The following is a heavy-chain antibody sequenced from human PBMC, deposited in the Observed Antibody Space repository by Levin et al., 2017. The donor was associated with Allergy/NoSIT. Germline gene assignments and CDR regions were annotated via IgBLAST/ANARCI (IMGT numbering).Heavy chain of an antibody. CDR3: ARQPVGGYYDSSGYYSYYYYGMDV. J-gene: IGHJ6*02. Sequence: ASVKVSCKASGYTFTGYYMHWVRQAPGQGLEWMGWINPNSGGTNYAQKFQGRVTMTRDTSISTAYMELSRLGSDDTAVYYCARQPVGGYYDSSGYYSYYYYGMDVWGQGTTVTVSS. D-gene: IGHD3-22*01. V-gene: IGHV1-2*02. CDR1: GYTFTGYY. CDR2: INPNSGGT.